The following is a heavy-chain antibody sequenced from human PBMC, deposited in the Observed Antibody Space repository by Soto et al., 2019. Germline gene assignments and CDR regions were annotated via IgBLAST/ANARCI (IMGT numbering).Heavy chain of an antibody. CDR3: ATSYSGYDYHYYYGMDV. CDR2: INAGNGNT. J-gene: IGHJ6*02. CDR1: GYTFTSYT. D-gene: IGHD5-12*01. Sequence: QVQLVQSWDEEKKPGASVKVSCKASGYTFTSYTMHWVRQAPGQRLEWMGWINAGNGNTKYSQKFQGRVTITRDTSSRTAYMDLSSLRSEVTAVYYCATSYSGYDYHYYYGMDVWGQGTTVTVSS. V-gene: IGHV1-3*05.